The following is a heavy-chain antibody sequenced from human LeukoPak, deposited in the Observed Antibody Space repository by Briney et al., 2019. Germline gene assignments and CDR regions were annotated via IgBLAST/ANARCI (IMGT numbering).Heavy chain of an antibody. CDR3: ARQVQWQQLVWFDP. Sequence: SETLSLTCTGSGGSISSSSYYWGWIRQPPGKGLEWIGSINYSGNTYYSPSLRSRVTISVDTSKNQFSLKLSSVTAADTAVYYCARQVQWQQLVWFDPWGQGTLVTVSS. V-gene: IGHV4-39*01. J-gene: IGHJ5*02. D-gene: IGHD6-13*01. CDR1: GGSISSSSYY. CDR2: INYSGNT.